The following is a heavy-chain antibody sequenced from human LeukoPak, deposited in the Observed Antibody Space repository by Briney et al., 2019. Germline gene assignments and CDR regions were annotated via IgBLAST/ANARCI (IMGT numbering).Heavy chain of an antibody. CDR2: IDTSGST. D-gene: IGHD3-10*01. CDR3: ARCGSGSYEFWFDP. Sequence: PSETLSLTCTVSGGSISSYYWGWIRQPAGKGLEWIGRIDTSGSTNYNPSLKSRVTMSVDTSKTQFSLKLSSVPAADTAVYYCARCGSGSYEFWFDPWGEGTLVTVSS. J-gene: IGHJ5*02. CDR1: GGSISSYY. V-gene: IGHV4-4*07.